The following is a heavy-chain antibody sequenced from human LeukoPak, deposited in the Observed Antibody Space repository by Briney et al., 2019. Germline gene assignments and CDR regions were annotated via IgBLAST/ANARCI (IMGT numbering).Heavy chain of an antibody. CDR3: ARSSGFSDWSLKY. V-gene: IGHV4-39*07. CDR1: GGSISSGSYY. D-gene: IGHD3-3*01. CDR2: IYHSGST. Sequence: PSETLSLTCSVSGGSISSGSYYWSWLRQPPGKGLEWIGTIYHSGSTYYSPSLKSRVTMSVDTSKNQFSLNLTSVTAADTAIYYCARSSGFSDWSLKYWGRGTLVTVSS. J-gene: IGHJ4*02.